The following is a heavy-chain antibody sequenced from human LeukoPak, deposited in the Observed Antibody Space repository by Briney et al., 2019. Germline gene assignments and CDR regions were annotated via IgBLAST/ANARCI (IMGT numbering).Heavy chain of an antibody. CDR1: GFTFSNYY. Sequence: GGSLRLSCAASGFTFSNYYMTWIRQAPGKGLEWISYISSSASIIHYADSVKGRFTISRDNSKNTLYLQMNSLRAEDTAVYYCARVLTGTTLGFDYWGQGTLVTVSS. V-gene: IGHV3-11*01. J-gene: IGHJ4*02. CDR3: ARVLTGTTLGFDY. CDR2: ISSSASII. D-gene: IGHD1-20*01.